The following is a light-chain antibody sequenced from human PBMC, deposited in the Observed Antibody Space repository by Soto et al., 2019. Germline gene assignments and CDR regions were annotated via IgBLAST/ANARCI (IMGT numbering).Light chain of an antibody. CDR1: QGVSSW. CDR3: QKCNSAPRGT. CDR2: NAS. V-gene: IGKV1-5*03. Sequence: DIQLTQSPSTLSPSVGDTVTVTCRASQGVSSWLAWYQLKPGKAPKLLIYNASTLESGVPSRFSASVSGTENTPPISSLLPDDYVTSFCQKCNSAPRGTFGQGTKVDIK. J-gene: IGKJ1*01.